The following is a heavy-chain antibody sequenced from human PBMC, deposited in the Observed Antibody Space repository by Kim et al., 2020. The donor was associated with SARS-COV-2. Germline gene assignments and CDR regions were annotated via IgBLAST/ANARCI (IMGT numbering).Heavy chain of an antibody. CDR1: GFSLSTSGVG. CDR3: AHYFLSLYCGGDCYSFDY. CDR2: IYWDDDK. Sequence: SGPTLVNPTQTLTLTCTFSGFSLSTSGVGVGWIRQPPGKALEWLALIYWDDDKRYSPSLKSRLTITKDTSKNQVVLTMTNMDPVDTATYYCAHYFLSLYCGGDCYSFDYWGQGTLVTVSS. D-gene: IGHD2-21*02. J-gene: IGHJ4*02. V-gene: IGHV2-5*02.